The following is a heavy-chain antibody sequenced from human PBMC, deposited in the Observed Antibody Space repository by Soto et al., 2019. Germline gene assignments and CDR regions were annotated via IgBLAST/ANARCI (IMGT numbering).Heavy chain of an antibody. Sequence: GGSLRLSCAASGFTFSSYAMSWVRQAPGKGLEWVSAISGSGGSTYYADSVKGRFTISRDNSKNTLYLQMNSLRAEDTAVYYCAGGGYDSSGYYLYFDYWGQGTLVTVSS. D-gene: IGHD3-22*01. J-gene: IGHJ4*02. V-gene: IGHV3-23*01. CDR2: ISGSGGST. CDR1: GFTFSSYA. CDR3: AGGGYDSSGYYLYFDY.